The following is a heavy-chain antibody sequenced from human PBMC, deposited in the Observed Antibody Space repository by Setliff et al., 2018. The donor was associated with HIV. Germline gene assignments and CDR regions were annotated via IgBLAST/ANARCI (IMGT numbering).Heavy chain of an antibody. CDR3: ARVDNSGYSVY. D-gene: IGHD3-22*01. CDR1: GFTFTSYS. J-gene: IGHJ4*02. CDR2: INVASDAI. V-gene: IGHV3-48*01. Sequence: GGSLRLSCAASGFTFTSYSMNWVRQAPGKGLEWVSYINVASDAIYYADSVKGRFTVSRDNARNSLYLQMNSLGAEDTAVYYCARVDNSGYSVYWGQGTLVTVSS.